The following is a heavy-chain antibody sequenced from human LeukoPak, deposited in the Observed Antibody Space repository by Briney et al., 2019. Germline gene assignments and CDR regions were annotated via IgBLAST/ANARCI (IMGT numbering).Heavy chain of an antibody. Sequence: GGSLRLPCAASGFPFSSYAMNWVRQAPGKGLEWVSSTSGSGGSTYYADSVKGRFTISRDNSKNTLYLQMNSLRAEDTAVYYCAKSRCSTSCYGGDYWGQGTLVTVSS. V-gene: IGHV3-23*01. CDR1: GFPFSSYA. D-gene: IGHD2-2*01. CDR2: TSGSGGST. J-gene: IGHJ4*02. CDR3: AKSRCSTSCYGGDY.